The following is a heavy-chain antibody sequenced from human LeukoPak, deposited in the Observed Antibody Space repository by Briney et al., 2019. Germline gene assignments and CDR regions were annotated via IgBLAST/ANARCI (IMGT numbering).Heavy chain of an antibody. Sequence: GGSLRLSCAASGFTFSSYSMNWVRQAPGKGLEWVSSISSSSSYIYYADSVKGRFTISRDNAKNSLYLQMNSLRAEDTAVYYCATDLGIAVAGTEVFDYWGQGTLVTVSS. D-gene: IGHD6-19*01. J-gene: IGHJ4*02. V-gene: IGHV3-21*01. CDR3: ATDLGIAVAGTEVFDY. CDR1: GFTFSSYS. CDR2: ISSSSSYI.